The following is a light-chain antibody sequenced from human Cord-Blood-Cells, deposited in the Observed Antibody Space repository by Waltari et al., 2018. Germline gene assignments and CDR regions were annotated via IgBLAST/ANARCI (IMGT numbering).Light chain of an antibody. Sequence: DIVMTQSPDSLAVSLGERATINCKSSQSVLYSSNNKNYLAWYQQKPGQPPKLLIYWASTRESGVPDRFSGSGSGTDFTLTISSLQAEDVAVYYCQQYYSTHITFGPGTKVDI. CDR2: WAS. J-gene: IGKJ3*01. CDR1: QSVLYSSNNKNY. V-gene: IGKV4-1*01. CDR3: QQYYSTHIT.